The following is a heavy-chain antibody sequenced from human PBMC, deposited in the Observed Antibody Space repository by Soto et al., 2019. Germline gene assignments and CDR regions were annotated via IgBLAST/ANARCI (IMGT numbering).Heavy chain of an antibody. CDR2: INPSGGST. CDR3: ARAEEGQQLAMDV. V-gene: IGHV1-46*01. Sequence: SVKVSFKSSGYTFTSYYLHWVRQAPGQGLEWMGIINPSGGSTSYAQKFQGRVTMTRDTSTSTVYMELSSLRSEDTAVYYCARAEEGQQLAMDVWGQGTTVTV. CDR1: GYTFTSYY. J-gene: IGHJ6*02. D-gene: IGHD6-13*01.